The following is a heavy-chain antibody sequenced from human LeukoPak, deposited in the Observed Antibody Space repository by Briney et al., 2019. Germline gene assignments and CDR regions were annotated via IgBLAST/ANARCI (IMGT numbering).Heavy chain of an antibody. V-gene: IGHV3-30-3*02. Sequence: TGGSLRLACAASGFTFSRYAFHWVRQAPGKGLEWVSVISNDGNNKYHADSVKGRFTISRDNSRNTLYVQMSSLRAEDTAMYYCAKLIPAVDCSRTSCYGFDYWGQGTLVTVSS. J-gene: IGHJ4*02. D-gene: IGHD2-2*01. CDR2: ISNDGNNK. CDR1: GFTFSRYA. CDR3: AKLIPAVDCSRTSCYGFDY.